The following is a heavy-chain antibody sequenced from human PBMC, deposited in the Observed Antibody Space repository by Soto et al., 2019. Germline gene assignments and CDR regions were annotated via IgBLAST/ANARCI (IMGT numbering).Heavy chain of an antibody. CDR3: VKDHPGLEV. CDR2: IKSKTDGGTT. J-gene: IGHJ6*02. Sequence: WIRQPPGKGLEWVARIKSKTDGGTTDYATPVKGRFTIARDNSKNTLYLQMNSLGGDDTAVYYCVKDHPGLEVWGQGTPVTVSS. V-gene: IGHV3-15*05.